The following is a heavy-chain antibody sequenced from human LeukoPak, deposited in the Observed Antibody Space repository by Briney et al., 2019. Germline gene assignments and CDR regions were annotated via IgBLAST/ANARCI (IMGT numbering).Heavy chain of an antibody. Sequence: SETLSLTCSGSGGYISSYYWSWIRQPAGKGLEWIGRIYTSGSTHYNPSLKSRVTMSVETSKNQFSLKLNYVTAEDTAVYYCAASSWYENWFDPWGQGTLVTVSS. CDR3: AASSWYENWFDP. V-gene: IGHV4-4*07. D-gene: IGHD6-13*01. CDR1: GGYISSYY. CDR2: IYTSGST. J-gene: IGHJ5*02.